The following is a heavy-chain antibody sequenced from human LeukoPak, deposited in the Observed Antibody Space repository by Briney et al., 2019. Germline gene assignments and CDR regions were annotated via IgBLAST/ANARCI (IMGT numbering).Heavy chain of an antibody. CDR1: GFTFSDHY. CDR2: TRNKANSYTT. J-gene: IGHJ4*02. Sequence: GGSLRLSCAASGFTFSDHYMDWVRQAPGKGLEWVGRTRNKANSYTTEYAASVKGRFTISRDDSRNSLYLQMNSLKTEDTAVYYCARVGYCGGDCYSAGVPDCWGQGTLVTVSS. D-gene: IGHD2-21*02. CDR3: ARVGYCGGDCYSAGVPDC. V-gene: IGHV3-72*01.